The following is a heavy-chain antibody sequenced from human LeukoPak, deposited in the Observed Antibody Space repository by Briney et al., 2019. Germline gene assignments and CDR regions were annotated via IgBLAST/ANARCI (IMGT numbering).Heavy chain of an antibody. CDR3: ARDGIVGATDAFDI. V-gene: IGHV1-2*02. CDR1: GYTFTGYH. Sequence: VASVKVSCKASGYTFTGYHMRWVRQAPGQGLEWMGWINPNSGGTNYAQKFQGRVTMTRDTSISTAYMELSRLRSDDTAVYYCARDGIVGATDAFDIWGQGTMVTVSS. CDR2: INPNSGGT. D-gene: IGHD1-26*01. J-gene: IGHJ3*02.